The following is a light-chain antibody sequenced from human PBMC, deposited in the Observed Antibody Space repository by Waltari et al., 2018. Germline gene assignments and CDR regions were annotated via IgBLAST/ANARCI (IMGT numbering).Light chain of an antibody. CDR3: QQYYSTPPLT. Sequence: DIVMTQSPDSLAVSLGERATINCKSSQSVLYSYNNKNYLAWYQQKPGQPPKLLIYWASTRESGVPDRFSGSGYGTDFTHTISSLQAEDVAVYYCQQYYSTPPLTFGGGTKVEIK. CDR1: QSVLYSYNNKNY. V-gene: IGKV4-1*01. J-gene: IGKJ4*02. CDR2: WAS.